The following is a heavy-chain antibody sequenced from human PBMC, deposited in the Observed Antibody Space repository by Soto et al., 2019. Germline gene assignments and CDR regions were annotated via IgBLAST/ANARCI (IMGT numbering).Heavy chain of an antibody. Sequence: QVQLVESGGGVVQPGGSLRLSCVASGFTFSTYSIHWVRQAPGRGLEWLTIISYDGMNKYYADSVKGRITISRDNSRKTVFLQMNSLRTEDTAVYYCARDPDTSGSYRYYFDNWGQGTLFTVSS. CDR2: ISYDGMNK. D-gene: IGHD1-26*01. J-gene: IGHJ4*02. CDR3: ARDPDTSGSYRYYFDN. V-gene: IGHV3-30*14. CDR1: GFTFSTYS.